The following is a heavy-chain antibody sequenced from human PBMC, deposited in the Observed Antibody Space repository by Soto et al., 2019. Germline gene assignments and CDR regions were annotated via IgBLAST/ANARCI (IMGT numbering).Heavy chain of an antibody. CDR3: ARGGYSNYHYFDY. CDR2: INPNSGGT. V-gene: IGHV1-2*04. CDR1: GYTFTGYY. J-gene: IGHJ4*02. D-gene: IGHD4-4*01. Sequence: ASVKVSCKASGYTFTGYYMHWVRQAPGQGLEWMGWINPNSGGTNYAQKFQGWVTMTRDTSISTAYMELSRLRSDDTAVYYCARGGYSNYHYFDYWGQGTLVTVSS.